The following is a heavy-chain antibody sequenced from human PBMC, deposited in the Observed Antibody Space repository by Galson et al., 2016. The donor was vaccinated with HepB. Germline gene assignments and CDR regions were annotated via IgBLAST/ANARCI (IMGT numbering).Heavy chain of an antibody. CDR1: GFTFSDYY. V-gene: IGHV3-11*06. CDR2: ISSSSTYT. D-gene: IGHD5-24*01. J-gene: IGHJ2*01. Sequence: SLRLSCAASGFTFSDYYMSWIRQAPGKGLEWILYISSSSTYTNDADSVKGRFTISRDNAKNSLYLQMNSLRAEDTAVYYCAKSGGDGYNHWYFDLWGRGTLVTVSS. CDR3: AKSGGDGYNHWYFDL.